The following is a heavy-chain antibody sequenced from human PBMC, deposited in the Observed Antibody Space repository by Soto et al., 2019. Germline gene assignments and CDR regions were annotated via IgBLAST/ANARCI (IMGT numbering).Heavy chain of an antibody. D-gene: IGHD2-21*02. CDR1: GNNIASTW. V-gene: IGHV5-51*01. CDR2: IYVGDSDT. Sequence: PGESLKISCKGSGNNIASTWIGWVRQMPWKGLEWMGIIYVGDSDTRYSPSFQGQVTISADKSISTAYLQRSSLKASDTAMYYWATQTQPYFAGHSYYVSGYRYFDLWGRATLVT. J-gene: IGHJ2*01. CDR3: ATQTQPYFAGHSYYVSGYRYFDL.